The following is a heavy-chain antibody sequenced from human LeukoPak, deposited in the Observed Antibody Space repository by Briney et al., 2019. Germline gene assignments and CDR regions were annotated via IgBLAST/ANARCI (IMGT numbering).Heavy chain of an antibody. Sequence: ASVKVSCKASGYTFTSYDINWVRQATGQGLEWMGWMKPNSGNTGYAQKFQGRVTMTRNTSIGTAYMELSSLRSEDTAVYYCARGREVTQGLADYLGQGTLVTVSS. CDR2: MKPNSGNT. CDR3: ARGREVTQGLADY. CDR1: GYTFTSYD. D-gene: IGHD2-21*02. J-gene: IGHJ4*02. V-gene: IGHV1-8*01.